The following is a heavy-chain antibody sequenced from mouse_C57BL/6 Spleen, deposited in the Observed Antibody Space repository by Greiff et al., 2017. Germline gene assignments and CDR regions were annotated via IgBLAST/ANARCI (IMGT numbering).Heavy chain of an antibody. CDR1: GFTFSSYT. D-gene: IGHD4-1*02. Sequence: EVNLVESGGGLVKPGGSLKISCAASGFTFSSYTMSWVRQTPEQRLEWVATISGGGGKTYYPDSVKGRFTISRDNAKNTLYLQMSSLRCEDTALYYGAKQRPTGVDYWGQGTTLTVSS. CDR2: ISGGGGKT. V-gene: IGHV5-9*01. J-gene: IGHJ2*01. CDR3: AKQRPTGVDY.